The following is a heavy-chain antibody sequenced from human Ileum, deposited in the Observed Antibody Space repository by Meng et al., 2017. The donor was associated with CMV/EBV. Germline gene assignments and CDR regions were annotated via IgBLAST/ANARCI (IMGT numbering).Heavy chain of an antibody. CDR2: ISGSGITT. V-gene: IGHV3-23*01. CDR3: AKDQGFSAASG. D-gene: IGHD6-13*01. CDR1: GFTCSKYA. Sequence: LSGAASGFTCSKYAMSWVRQAPGKGLEWVSSISGSGITTYYADSVKGRFTISRDNSRDTLYLDMNSLRAEDTALYYCAKDQGFSAASGGDQGTLVTVSS. J-gene: IGHJ4*02.